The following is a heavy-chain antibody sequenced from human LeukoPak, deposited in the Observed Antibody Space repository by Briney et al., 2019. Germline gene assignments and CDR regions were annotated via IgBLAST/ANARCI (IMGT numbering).Heavy chain of an antibody. CDR2: IYTSGST. Sequence: SETLSLTCTVSGGSISSSSYYWGWIRQPPGKGLEWIGRIYTSGSTNYNPSLKSRVTMSVDTSKNQFSLKLSSVTAADTAVYYCARESPHRLYYYYYYMDVWGKGTTVTISS. D-gene: IGHD2-21*02. J-gene: IGHJ6*03. CDR1: GGSISSSSYY. CDR3: ARESPHRLYYYYYYMDV. V-gene: IGHV4-39*07.